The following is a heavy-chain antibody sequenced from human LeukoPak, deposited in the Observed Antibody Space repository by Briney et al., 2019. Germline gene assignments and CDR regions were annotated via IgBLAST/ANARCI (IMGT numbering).Heavy chain of an antibody. CDR3: ARAHIAIVVAVPDY. D-gene: IGHD2-15*01. CDR2: ISYDGSNK. CDR1: GFTFSNYA. V-gene: IGHV3-30-3*01. Sequence: GGSLRLSCAASGFTFSNYAMHWVRQVPGKGLEWVAVISYDGSNKYYADSVKGRFTISRDNSRNTLYLQMNSLRAEDTSVYYCARAHIAIVVAVPDYWGQGTVVTVSS. J-gene: IGHJ4*02.